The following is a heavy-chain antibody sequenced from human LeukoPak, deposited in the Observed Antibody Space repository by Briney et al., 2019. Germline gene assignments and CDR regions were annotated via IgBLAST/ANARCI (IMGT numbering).Heavy chain of an antibody. V-gene: IGHV1-69*04. CDR3: ARTVAGCDYYYYGMDV. J-gene: IGHJ6*02. Sequence: GASVKVSCKASGGTFSSYAISWVRQAPGQGLEWMGRIIPILGIANYAQKFQGRVTITADKSTSTAYMELSSLRSEDTSVYYCARTVAGCDYYYYGMDVWGQGTTVTVSS. CDR2: IIPILGIA. D-gene: IGHD6-19*01. CDR1: GGTFSSYA.